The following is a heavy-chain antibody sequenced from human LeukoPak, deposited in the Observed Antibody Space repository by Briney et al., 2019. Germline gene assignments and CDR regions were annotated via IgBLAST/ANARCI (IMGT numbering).Heavy chain of an antibody. CDR2: IYHSGST. D-gene: IGHD3-16*01. CDR1: GFTFSSYE. J-gene: IGHJ4*02. Sequence: PGGSLRLSCAASGFTFSSYEMNWVRQAPGKGLEWIGNIYHSGSTNYNPSLKSRVTISVDTSKNQFSLKLSSVTAADTAVYYCARRRSGMISIDYWGQGTLVTVSS. CDR3: ARRRSGMISIDY. V-gene: IGHV4-34*01.